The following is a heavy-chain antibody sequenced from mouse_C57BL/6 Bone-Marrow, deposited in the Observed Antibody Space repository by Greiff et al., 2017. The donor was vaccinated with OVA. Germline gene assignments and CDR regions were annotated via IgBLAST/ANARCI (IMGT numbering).Heavy chain of an antibody. J-gene: IGHJ4*01. CDR1: GYTFTSYW. CDR2: INPSNGGT. Sequence: QVQLQQSGTELVKPGASVKLSCKASGYTFTSYWMHWVKQRPGQGLEWIGNINPSNGGTNYNEKVKSKATLTVDKSSSTAYMQLSSLTSEDSAVYCCARWGLRVYYAMDYWGKGTSVTVSS. V-gene: IGHV1-53*01. CDR3: ARWGLRVYYAMDY. D-gene: IGHD2-4*01.